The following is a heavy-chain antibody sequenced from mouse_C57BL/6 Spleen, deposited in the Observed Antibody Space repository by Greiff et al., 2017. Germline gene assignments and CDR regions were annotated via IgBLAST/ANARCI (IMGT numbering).Heavy chain of an antibody. J-gene: IGHJ3*01. CDR2: IYPGSGST. CDR1: GYTFTSYW. Sequence: QVQLQQPGAELVKPGASVKMSCKASGYTFTSYWITWVKQRPGQGLEWIGDIYPGSGSTNYNEKFKSKATLTVDKSSSTAYMQLSSLTSEDSAVYYCGGAIYSPWCAYWGQGTLVTVSA. CDR3: GGAIYSPWCAY. D-gene: IGHD2-12*01. V-gene: IGHV1-55*01.